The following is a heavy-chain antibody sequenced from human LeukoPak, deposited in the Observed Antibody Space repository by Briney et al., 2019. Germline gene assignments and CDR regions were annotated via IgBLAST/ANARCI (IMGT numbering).Heavy chain of an antibody. Sequence: VASVTVSCKASGYTFTSYYMHWVRQAPGQGLEWMGIINPSGDSTSYAQKFQGRVTMTRDTSTTTVYMNLRSLRSEDTAVYYCARGRYYTDTSGFSPLDPWGQGILVTVSS. J-gene: IGHJ5*02. CDR3: ARGRYYTDTSGFSPLDP. V-gene: IGHV1-46*01. CDR1: GYTFTSYY. CDR2: INPSGDST. D-gene: IGHD3-22*01.